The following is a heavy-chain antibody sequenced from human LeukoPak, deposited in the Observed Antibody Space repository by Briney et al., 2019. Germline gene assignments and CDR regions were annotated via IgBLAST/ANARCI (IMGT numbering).Heavy chain of an antibody. CDR3: VRDQWFDGFDL. Sequence: GGSLRLSCTGSGFNFSAYLMTWVRQVPGKGLGWISSVSVGGIDTYHADSVKGRFIVSRDDAQSTIYLHLNDLRVEDTAIYYCVRDQWFDGFDLWGQGTLATVSS. CDR1: GFNFSAYL. J-gene: IGHJ4*02. D-gene: IGHD3-22*01. V-gene: IGHV3-23*01. CDR2: VSVGGIDT.